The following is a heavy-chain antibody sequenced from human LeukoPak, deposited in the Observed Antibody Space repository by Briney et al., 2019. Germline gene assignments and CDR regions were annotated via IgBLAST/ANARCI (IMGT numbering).Heavy chain of an antibody. CDR3: ARAITMVQGQFGY. D-gene: IGHD3-10*01. CDR1: GFTVSSNY. V-gene: IGHV3-53*01. Sequence: GGSLRLSCAASGFTVSSNYMSWVRQAPGKGLEWVSIIYSGGSTYYADSVKGRFTISRDNSKNTLYLQMNSLRAEDTAVYYCARAITMVQGQFGYWGQGTLVTVSS. J-gene: IGHJ4*02. CDR2: IYSGGST.